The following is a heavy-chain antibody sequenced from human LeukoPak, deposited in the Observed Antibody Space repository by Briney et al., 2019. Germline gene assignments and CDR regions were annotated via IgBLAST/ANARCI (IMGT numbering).Heavy chain of an antibody. D-gene: IGHD6-19*01. Sequence: ASVKVSCKASGYTFTGYYMHWVRQAPGQGLEWMGWINPNSGGTNYAQKFQGRVTMTRDTSISTAYMELSRLRSDDTAVYYCARAISGGGWYHDIWGQGTMVTVSS. V-gene: IGHV1-2*02. CDR1: GYTFTGYY. CDR2: INPNSGGT. CDR3: ARAISGGGWYHDI. J-gene: IGHJ3*02.